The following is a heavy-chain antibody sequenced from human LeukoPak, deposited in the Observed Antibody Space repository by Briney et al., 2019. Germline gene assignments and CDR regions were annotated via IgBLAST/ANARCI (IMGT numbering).Heavy chain of an antibody. D-gene: IGHD3-22*01. CDR3: GKSHMIVDAFDI. CDR2: MNPNRRNT. CDR1: RYTFTSYD. J-gene: IGHJ3*02. Sequence: ASVKVSSTASRYTFTSYDTNRVRQATGPGLEWMGWMNPNRRNTGYAQKLQGRVTMTRNTSISTAYLQLSSLRSEDPAVSYCGKSHMIVDAFDIWGEETMVTVSS. V-gene: IGHV1-8*01.